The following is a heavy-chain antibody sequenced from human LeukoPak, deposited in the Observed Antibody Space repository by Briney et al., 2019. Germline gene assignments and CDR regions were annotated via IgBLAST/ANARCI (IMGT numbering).Heavy chain of an antibody. CDR3: AKGPQKYCSSTSCYPYYFDY. J-gene: IGHJ4*02. Sequence: GGSLRLSCAASGFTFSSYAMSWVRQAPGKGLEWVSAISGSGGSTYYADSVKGRFTISRDNSKNTLYLQMNGLRAEDTAVYYCAKGPQKYCSSTSCYPYYFDYWGQGTLVTVSS. CDR2: ISGSGGST. V-gene: IGHV3-23*01. D-gene: IGHD2-2*01. CDR1: GFTFSSYA.